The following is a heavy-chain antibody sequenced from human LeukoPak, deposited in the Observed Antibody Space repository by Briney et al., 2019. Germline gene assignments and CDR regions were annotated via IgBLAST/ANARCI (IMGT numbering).Heavy chain of an antibody. V-gene: IGHV3-30*18. D-gene: IGHD6-19*01. Sequence: ISYDGSNKYYADSVKGRFTISRDNSKSTLYLQMNSLRAEDTAVYYCAKGGYSSGWNPLGDYWGQGTLVTVSS. J-gene: IGHJ4*02. CDR2: ISYDGSNK. CDR3: AKGGYSSGWNPLGDY.